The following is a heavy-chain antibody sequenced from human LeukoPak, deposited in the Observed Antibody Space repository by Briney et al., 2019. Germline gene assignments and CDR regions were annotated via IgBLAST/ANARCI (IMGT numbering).Heavy chain of an antibody. Sequence: SETLSLTCAVSGGSISSSNWWSWARQPPGKGLEWIGEIYHSGSTNYNPSLKSRVTISVDKSKNQFSLKLSSVTAADTAVYYCARGNPRYCSGGSCYPNFDYWGQGTLVTVSS. CDR3: ARGNPRYCSGGSCYPNFDY. J-gene: IGHJ4*02. D-gene: IGHD2-15*01. CDR2: IYHSGST. V-gene: IGHV4-4*02. CDR1: GGSISSSNW.